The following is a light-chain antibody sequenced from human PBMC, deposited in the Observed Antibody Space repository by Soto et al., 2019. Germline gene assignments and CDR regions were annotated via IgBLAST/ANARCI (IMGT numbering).Light chain of an antibody. J-gene: IGLJ1*01. CDR2: EVT. CDR3: GSYSSTTTREV. Sequence: QSVLTQPASVSGCPGQSITSSCTGASSDVGGYNFVSWYQHHPGTPPKLIIYEVTHRPSGVSHRFSGSKSANTASLTISGLQVEDEADYFYGSYSSTTTREVFGTGTKVTVL. V-gene: IGLV2-14*01. CDR1: SSDVGGYNF.